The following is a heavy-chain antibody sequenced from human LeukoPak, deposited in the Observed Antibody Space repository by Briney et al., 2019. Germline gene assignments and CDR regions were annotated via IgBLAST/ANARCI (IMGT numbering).Heavy chain of an antibody. CDR1: GFTFDDYA. CDR2: ISGDGGST. Sequence: GGSLRLSCAASGFTFDDYAMHWVRQAPGKGLEWVSLISGDGGSTYYADSVKGRFTISRDNSKNSLYLQMNSLRTEDTALYYCAKGGGYSYGYYYYYYMDVWGKGTTVTVSS. V-gene: IGHV3-43*02. CDR3: AKGGGYSYGYYYYYYMDV. J-gene: IGHJ6*03. D-gene: IGHD5-18*01.